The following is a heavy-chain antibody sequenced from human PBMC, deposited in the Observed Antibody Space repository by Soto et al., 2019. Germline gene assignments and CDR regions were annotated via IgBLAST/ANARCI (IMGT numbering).Heavy chain of an antibody. CDR2: IYYSGNT. D-gene: IGHD3-22*01. CDR1: GGSISSAYYY. J-gene: IGHJ4*02. CDR3: ASYDTSGHWFY. Sequence: QLQLQESGPGLVKPSETLSLTCSVSGGSISSAYYYWGCIRQPPGKGLEWIGTIYYSGNTFYNTSLKSRVTLSVDTSKNQFSLKLNSVTAADTAVYYCASYDTSGHWFYWGQGTLVTVSS. V-gene: IGHV4-39*01.